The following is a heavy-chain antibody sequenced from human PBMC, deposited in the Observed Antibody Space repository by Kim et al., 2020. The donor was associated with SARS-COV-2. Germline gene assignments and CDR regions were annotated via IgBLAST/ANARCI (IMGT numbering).Heavy chain of an antibody. Sequence: SLQSRVTLSVDTSKNQFSRKLSSVTAADTAVYYCARGRITIFGVVNEYDYWGQGTLVTVSS. D-gene: IGHD3-3*01. V-gene: IGHV4-31*02. CDR3: ARGRITIFGVVNEYDY. J-gene: IGHJ4*02.